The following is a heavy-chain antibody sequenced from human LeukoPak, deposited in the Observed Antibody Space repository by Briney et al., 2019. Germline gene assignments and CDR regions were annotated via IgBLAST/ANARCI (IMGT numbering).Heavy chain of an antibody. CDR2: IYPGDSRV. D-gene: IGHD6-13*01. V-gene: IGHV5-51*01. J-gene: IGHJ5*02. Sequence: GESLKISCKGVGYIFTNYWIGWVRQIPGKGMEGMGVIYPGDSRVRYNPSFQGQVTISVDKSVSTAYLQWISLKASDTAMYYCACRDLSSTWSYPWGQGTLVTVSS. CDR1: GYIFTNYW. CDR3: ACRDLSSTWSYP.